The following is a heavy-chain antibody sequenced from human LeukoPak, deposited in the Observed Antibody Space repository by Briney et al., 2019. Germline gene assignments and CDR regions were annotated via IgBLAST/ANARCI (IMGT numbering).Heavy chain of an antibody. V-gene: IGHV3-30*18. J-gene: IGHJ4*02. CDR1: GFTFSSYG. D-gene: IGHD6-19*01. Sequence: GGSLRLSCAASGFTFSSYGMHWVRQAPGKGLEWVAVISYDGSNKYYADSVKGRFTISRDNSKNTLYLRMNSLRAEDTAVYYCAKDLSSGWSLDYWGQGTLVTVSS. CDR2: ISYDGSNK. CDR3: AKDLSSGWSLDY.